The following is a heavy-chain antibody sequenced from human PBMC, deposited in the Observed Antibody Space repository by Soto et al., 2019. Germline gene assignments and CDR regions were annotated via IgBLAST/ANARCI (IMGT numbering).Heavy chain of an antibody. CDR1: GGTFSSYA. CDR3: ARARRTYYDILTGFPGRDYYYYGMDV. Sequence: ASVKVSCKASGGTFSSYAISWVRQAPGQGLEWMGGIIPIFGTANYAQKFQGRVTITADESTSTAYMELSSLRSEDTAVYYCARARRTYYDILTGFPGRDYYYYGMDVWGQGTTVTVSS. J-gene: IGHJ6*02. V-gene: IGHV1-69*13. CDR2: IIPIFGTA. D-gene: IGHD3-9*01.